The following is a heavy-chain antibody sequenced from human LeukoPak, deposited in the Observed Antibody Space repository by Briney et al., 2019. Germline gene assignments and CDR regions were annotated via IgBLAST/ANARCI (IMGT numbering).Heavy chain of an antibody. J-gene: IGHJ4*02. CDR1: GFTFSSYG. V-gene: IGHV3-33*03. CDR2: IWYDGSNK. CDR3: AKDGKNYFDY. Sequence: GGSLRLSCAASGFTFSSYGMHWVRQAPGKGLEWVAVIWYDGSNKYYADSVKGRFTISRDNSKNSLYLQMNSLRAEDTALYYCAKDGKNYFDYWGQGTLVTVSS. D-gene: IGHD1-26*01.